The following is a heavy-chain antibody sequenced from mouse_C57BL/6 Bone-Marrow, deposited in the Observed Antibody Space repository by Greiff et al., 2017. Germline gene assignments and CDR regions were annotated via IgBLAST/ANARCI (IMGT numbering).Heavy chain of an antibody. J-gene: IGHJ3*01. CDR2: IYPGNSDT. V-gene: IGHV1-5*01. CDR1: GYTFTSYW. CDR3: TRQDYDGGPWFAY. Sequence: VQLQQSGTVLARPGASVKMSCKTSGYTFTSYWMHWVKQRPGQGLEWIGAIYPGNSDTSYNQKFKGKAKLTAVTSASTAYMELSSLTNEDSAVYYCTRQDYDGGPWFAYWGQGILVTVSA. D-gene: IGHD2-4*01.